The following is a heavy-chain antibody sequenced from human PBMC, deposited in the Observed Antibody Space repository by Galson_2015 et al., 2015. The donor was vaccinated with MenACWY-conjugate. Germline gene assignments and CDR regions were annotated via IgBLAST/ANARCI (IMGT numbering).Heavy chain of an antibody. Sequence: SLRLSCAASGSTFSNAWMSWVRQAPGKGLEWVGRIKSQTDGGKTDYAAPVKGRFTISRDDSKNTLFLQMNSLKIEDTAVYYCTTHKADAGGGLLFYFYMDVWGKGTTVTVS. CDR3: TTHKADAGGGLLFYFYMDV. J-gene: IGHJ6*03. CDR1: GSTFSNAW. V-gene: IGHV3-15*01. D-gene: IGHD2-15*01. CDR2: IKSQTDGGKT.